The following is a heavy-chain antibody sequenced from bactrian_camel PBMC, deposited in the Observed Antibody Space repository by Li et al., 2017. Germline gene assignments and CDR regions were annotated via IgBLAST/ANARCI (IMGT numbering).Heavy chain of an antibody. V-gene: IGHV3S53*01. D-gene: IGHD2*01. Sequence: HVQLVESGGGSVQAGGSLRLSCAATRYTYSSSCMGWFRQAPGKEREGVATIRDGSTSYVDSVKGRFTISRDNAKKTMYLQMNSLKPEDSATYYCAATRSGRYSGCDYSPVTYDFWGQGTQVTVS. CDR3: AATRSGRYSGCDYSPVTYDF. J-gene: IGHJ4*01. CDR1: RYTYSSSC. CDR2: IRDGST.